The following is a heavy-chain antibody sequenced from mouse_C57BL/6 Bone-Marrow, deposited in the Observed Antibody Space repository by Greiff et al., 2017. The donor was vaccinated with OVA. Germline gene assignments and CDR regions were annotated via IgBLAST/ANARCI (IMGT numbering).Heavy chain of an antibody. CDR2: IWRGGST. J-gene: IGHJ3*01. V-gene: IGHV2-5*01. Sequence: VMLVESGPGLVQPSQSLSITCTVSGFSLTSYGVHWVRQSPGKGLEWLGVIWRGGSTDYNAAFMSRLSITKDNSKSQVFFKMNSLQADDTAIYYCAKTYYGNYVFAYWGQGTLVTVSA. CDR1: GFSLTSYG. D-gene: IGHD2-10*01. CDR3: AKTYYGNYVFAY.